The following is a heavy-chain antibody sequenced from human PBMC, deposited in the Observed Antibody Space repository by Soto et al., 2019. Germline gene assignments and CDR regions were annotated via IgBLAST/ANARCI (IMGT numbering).Heavy chain of an antibody. CDR1: GYTFTAYG. CDR2: ISPYNDNT. CDR3: ARSGWNSPYYSHGLDV. V-gene: IGHV1-18*01. D-gene: IGHD6-19*01. Sequence: ASVKVSCKTSGYTFTAYGITWVRQAQGRGLELLGWISPYNDNTKYAEKFQGRVTLTTDISTGTASMELSSLKSDDTAVYYCARSGWNSPYYSHGLDVWGQGITVTVSS. J-gene: IGHJ6*02.